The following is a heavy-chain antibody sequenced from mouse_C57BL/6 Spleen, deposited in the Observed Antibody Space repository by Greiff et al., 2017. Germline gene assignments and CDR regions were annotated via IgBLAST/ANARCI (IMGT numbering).Heavy chain of an antibody. Sequence: VQLQQSGAELVRPGASVKLSCTASGFNIKDDYMHWVKQRPEQGLEWIGWIDPENGDTEYASKFQGKATITADTSSNTAYLQLSSLTSEDTAVYYCTTLLLRSDYFDYWGQGTTLTVSS. J-gene: IGHJ2*01. CDR3: TTLLLRSDYFDY. CDR1: GFNIKDDY. CDR2: IDPENGDT. V-gene: IGHV14-4*01. D-gene: IGHD1-1*01.